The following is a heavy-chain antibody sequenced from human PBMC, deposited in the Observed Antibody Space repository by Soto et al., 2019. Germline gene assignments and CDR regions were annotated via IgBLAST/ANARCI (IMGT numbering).Heavy chain of an antibody. J-gene: IGHJ4*02. CDR1: GGSFSGYY. CDR2: INHSGST. V-gene: IGHV4-34*01. D-gene: IGHD6-13*01. CDR3: AKDGAIAAADYFFDY. Sequence: SETLSLTCAVYGGSFSGYYWSWIRQPPGKGLEWIGEINHSGSTNYNPSLKSRVTISVDTSKNQFSLKLTSVTAADTAVYYCAKDGAIAAADYFFDYWGQGSLVTVSS.